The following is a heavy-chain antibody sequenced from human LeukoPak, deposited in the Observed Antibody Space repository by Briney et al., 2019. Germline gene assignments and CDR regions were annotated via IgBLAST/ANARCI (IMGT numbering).Heavy chain of an antibody. V-gene: IGHV1-69*02. CDR3: ARSNSGFGVLDGAFDI. CDR2: IIPILGIA. D-gene: IGHD3-10*01. CDR1: GGTFSSYT. J-gene: IGHJ3*02. Sequence: SVKVSCKASGGTFSSYTSSWVRQAPRQGLEWMGRIIPILGIANYAQKFQGRVTITGDKSISTASMELSSLRSEDTAVYYCARSNSGFGVLDGAFDIWGQGTMVTVSS.